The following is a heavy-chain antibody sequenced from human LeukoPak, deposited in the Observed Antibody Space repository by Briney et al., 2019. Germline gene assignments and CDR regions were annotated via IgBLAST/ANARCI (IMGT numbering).Heavy chain of an antibody. CDR1: GYTFTSYY. CDR2: INPSGGST. Sequence: ASVKVSCKASGYTFTSYYMHWVRQAPGQGLEWMGIINPSGGSTSYAQKFQGRVTMTRDMSTSTVYMELSSLRSEDTAVYYCARPSVAYCGGDCGAYDAFDIWGQGTMVTVSS. V-gene: IGHV1-46*01. J-gene: IGHJ3*02. D-gene: IGHD2-21*02. CDR3: ARPSVAYCGGDCGAYDAFDI.